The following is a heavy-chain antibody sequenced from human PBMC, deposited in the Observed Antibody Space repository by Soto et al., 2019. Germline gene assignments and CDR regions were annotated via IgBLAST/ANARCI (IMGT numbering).Heavy chain of an antibody. J-gene: IGHJ4*02. V-gene: IGHV4-59*01. CDR1: GGSISSYY. D-gene: IGHD3-3*01. Sequence: SETLSLTCIVYGGSISSYYWSWIRQPPGKGLEWIGYIYYSGSTNYNPSLKSRVTISVDTSKNQFSLKLSSVTAADTAVYYCARGQSDFWSGYYMDYWGQGTLVPVYS. CDR2: IYYSGST. CDR3: ARGQSDFWSGYYMDY.